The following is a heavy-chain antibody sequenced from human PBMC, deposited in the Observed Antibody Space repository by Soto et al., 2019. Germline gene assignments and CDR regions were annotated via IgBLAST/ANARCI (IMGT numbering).Heavy chain of an antibody. CDR3: AKEESYYGSGLNFDY. CDR2: ISGSGGST. J-gene: IGHJ4*02. CDR1: GFTFSSYA. V-gene: IGHV3-23*01. D-gene: IGHD3-10*01. Sequence: GGSLRFSCAASGFTFSSYAMSWVRQAPGKGLEWVSAISGSGGSTYYADSVKGRFTISRDNSKNTLYLQMNSLRAEDTAVYYCAKEESYYGSGLNFDYWGQGTLVTVSS.